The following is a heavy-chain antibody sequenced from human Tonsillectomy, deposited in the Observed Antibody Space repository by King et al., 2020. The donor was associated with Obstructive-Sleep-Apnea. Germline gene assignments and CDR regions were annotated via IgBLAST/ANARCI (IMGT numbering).Heavy chain of an antibody. D-gene: IGHD2-2*01. J-gene: IGHJ5*02. CDR2: IYYIGST. Sequence: QVQLQESGPGLVKPSETLSLTCTVSGGSISSYYWSWIRQPPGKGLEWIGYIYYIGSTNYNPSLKSRVTISVDTSKNQFSLKLSSVTAADTAVYYCARDHAAYQGNWFDPWGQGTLVTVSS. CDR1: GGSISSYY. V-gene: IGHV4-59*01. CDR3: ARDHAAYQGNWFDP.